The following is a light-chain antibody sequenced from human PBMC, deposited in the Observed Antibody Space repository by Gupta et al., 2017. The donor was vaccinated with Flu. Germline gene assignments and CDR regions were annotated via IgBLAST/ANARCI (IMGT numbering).Light chain of an antibody. J-gene: IGLJ1*01. CDR2: AHS. V-gene: IGLV1-40*01. Sequence: VTISGTGRSSNFGAGGDVNWSQPVPGAAPNHLFFAHSIRITGVPGRFSGSKYGTSASMASTGLRAEDEGDYYCQSYENSLSGWVFGVGTKVTVL. CDR1: SSNFGAGGD. CDR3: QSYENSLSGWV.